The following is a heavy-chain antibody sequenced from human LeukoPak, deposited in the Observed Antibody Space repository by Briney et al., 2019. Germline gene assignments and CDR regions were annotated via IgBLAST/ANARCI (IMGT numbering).Heavy chain of an antibody. CDR2: IYYSGST. J-gene: IGHJ5*02. D-gene: IGHD3-3*01. CDR1: GGSISSYY. V-gene: IGHV4-59*01. CDR3: ARDDFWSGYGFDP. Sequence: PSETLSLTCTVSGGSISSYYWSWIRQPPGKGLEWIGYIYYSGSTNYNPSLKSRVTITVDTSKNQFSLKLSSVTAADTAVYYCARDDFWSGYGFDPWGQGTLVTVSS.